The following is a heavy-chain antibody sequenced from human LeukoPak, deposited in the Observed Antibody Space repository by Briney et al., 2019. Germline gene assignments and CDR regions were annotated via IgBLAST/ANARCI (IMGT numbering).Heavy chain of an antibody. CDR1: GFTLSSYS. Sequence: GGSLRLSCAASGFTLSSYSMSWVRQAPGKGLEWVSSIRGSGTGTHYADSVKGRFTISRDNSKNTLYLQMNSLRAEDTAVYYCASQPSGSHWYFDYWGQGTLVTVSS. CDR2: IRGSGTGT. D-gene: IGHD1-26*01. V-gene: IGHV3-23*01. J-gene: IGHJ4*02. CDR3: ASQPSGSHWYFDY.